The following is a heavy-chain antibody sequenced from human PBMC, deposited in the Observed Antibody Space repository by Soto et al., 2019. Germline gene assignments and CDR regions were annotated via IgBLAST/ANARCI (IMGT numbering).Heavy chain of an antibody. CDR1: GFTFSSYA. Sequence: QVQLVESGGGVVQPGRSLRLSCAASGFTFSSYAMHWVRQAPGKGLEWVAVISYDGSNKYYADSVKGRFTISRDNSKNTLYLQMNSLRAEDTAVYYCARALYSYGYGYWGQGTLVTVSS. CDR2: ISYDGSNK. CDR3: ARALYSYGYGY. D-gene: IGHD5-18*01. J-gene: IGHJ4*02. V-gene: IGHV3-30-3*01.